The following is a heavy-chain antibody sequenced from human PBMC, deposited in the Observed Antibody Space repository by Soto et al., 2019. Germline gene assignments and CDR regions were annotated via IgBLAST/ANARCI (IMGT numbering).Heavy chain of an antibody. D-gene: IGHD2-2*01. J-gene: IGHJ5*02. CDR2: ISGSGGST. CDR1: GFTFSSYA. CDR3: AKELGYCSSTSCLALTRKTTPPSNWFDP. Sequence: GGSLRLSCAASGFTFSSYAMSWVRQAPGKGLEWVSAISGSGGSTYYADSVKGRFTISRDNSKNTLYLQMNSLRAEDTAVYYCAKELGYCSSTSCLALTRKTTPPSNWFDPWGQGTLVTVSS. V-gene: IGHV3-23*01.